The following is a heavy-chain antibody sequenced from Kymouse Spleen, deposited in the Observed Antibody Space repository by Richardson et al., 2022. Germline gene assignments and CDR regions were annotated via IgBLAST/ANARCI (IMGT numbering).Heavy chain of an antibody. D-gene: IGHD4-17*01. CDR2: IYSGGST. CDR3: VSTTVTYYYYYGMDV. Sequence: EVQLVESGGGLIQPGGSLRLSCAASGFTVSSNYMSWVRQAPGKGLEWVSVIYSGGSTYYADSVKGRFTISRDNSKNTLYLQMNSLRAEDTAVYYCVSTTVTYYYYYGMDVWGQGTTVTVSS. CDR1: GFTVSSNY. V-gene: IGHV3-53*01. J-gene: IGHJ6*02.